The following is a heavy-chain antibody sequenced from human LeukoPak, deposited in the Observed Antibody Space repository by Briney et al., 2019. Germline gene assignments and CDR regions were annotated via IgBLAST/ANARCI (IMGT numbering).Heavy chain of an antibody. J-gene: IGHJ3*02. D-gene: IGHD3-3*01. V-gene: IGHV4-4*02. CDR3: ARGHSYFYDFWSGITSYDAFDI. Sequence: PSGTLSLTCAVSGGSISSSNWWSWVRQPPGKGLEWIGEIYHSGSTNYNPSLKSRVTISVDKSKNQFSLKLSSVTAADTAVYYCARGHSYFYDFWSGITSYDAFDIWGQGTMVTVSS. CDR1: GGSISSSNW. CDR2: IYHSGST.